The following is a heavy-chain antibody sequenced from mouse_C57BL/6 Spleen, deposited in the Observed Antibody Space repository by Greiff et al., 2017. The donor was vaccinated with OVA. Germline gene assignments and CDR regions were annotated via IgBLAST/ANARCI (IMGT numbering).Heavy chain of an antibody. CDR2: ISSGSSTI. CDR3: ARRGYYDYDGVFYAMDY. V-gene: IGHV5-17*01. Sequence: EVQVVESGGGLVKPGGSLKLSCAASGFTFSDYGMHWVRQAPEKGLEWVAYISSGSSTIYYADTVKGRFTISRDNAKNTLFLQMTSLRSEDTAMYYCARRGYYDYDGVFYAMDYWGQGTSVTVSS. D-gene: IGHD2-4*01. J-gene: IGHJ4*01. CDR1: GFTFSDYG.